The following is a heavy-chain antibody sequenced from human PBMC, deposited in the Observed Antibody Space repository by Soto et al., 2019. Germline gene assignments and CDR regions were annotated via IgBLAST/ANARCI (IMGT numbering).Heavy chain of an antibody. CDR1: GGSISTSRSY. D-gene: IGHD4-17*01. Sequence: SETLSLTCSVSGGSISTSRSYWAWIRQPPGKGLEWLANIFYSGSTFYNPSLASRVSVSVDTSKNEFSLKLRSVTAADTAVYYCARGEGVILTTVTMIDIWGQGTMVTVSS. J-gene: IGHJ3*02. CDR2: IFYSGST. CDR3: ARGEGVILTTVTMIDI. V-gene: IGHV4-39*01.